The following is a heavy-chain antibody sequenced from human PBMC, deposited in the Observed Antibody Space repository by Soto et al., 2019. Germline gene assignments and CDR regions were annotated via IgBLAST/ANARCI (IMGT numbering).Heavy chain of an antibody. J-gene: IGHJ4*02. D-gene: IGHD3-10*01. CDR3: ASHKGYYYGSGSYYLFDY. CDR2: ISASNGNT. CDR1: GYTFTSYG. V-gene: IGHV1-18*01. Sequence: ASVKVSCKASGYTFTSYGISWVRQAPGQGVEGMGWISASNGNTNYAQKFQGRVTVTTYTSTSTAYMELRSLRSDDTAMYYCASHKGYYYGSGSYYLFDYWGQGTLVTVSS.